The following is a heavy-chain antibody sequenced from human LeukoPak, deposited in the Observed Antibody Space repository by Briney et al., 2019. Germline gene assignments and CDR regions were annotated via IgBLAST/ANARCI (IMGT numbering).Heavy chain of an antibody. J-gene: IGHJ4*02. CDR3: AAQYCSSTSCYTEDY. V-gene: IGHV4-34*01. CDR2: INHSGST. D-gene: IGHD2-2*02. CDR1: PGSFSTYY. Sequence: KPSETLSLTCAVSPGSFSTYYWSWLRQPPGKGLEWLGEINHSGSTNYNPSLKSRVTISVDTSKNQFSLKLSSVTAADTAVYYCAAQYCSSTSCYTEDYWGQGTLVTVSS.